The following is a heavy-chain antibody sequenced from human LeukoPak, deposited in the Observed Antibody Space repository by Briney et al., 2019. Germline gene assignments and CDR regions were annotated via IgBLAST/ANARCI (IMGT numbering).Heavy chain of an antibody. Sequence: SVKVSCKASGGTFSSYAISWVRQAPGQGLEWMGGIILIFGTANYAQKFQGRVTITADESTSTAYMELSSLRSEDTAVYYCASLPPYGSGSYSLNTQFDYWGQGTLVTVSS. CDR3: ASLPPYGSGSYSLNTQFDY. V-gene: IGHV1-69*01. CDR2: IILIFGTA. CDR1: GGTFSSYA. D-gene: IGHD3-10*01. J-gene: IGHJ4*02.